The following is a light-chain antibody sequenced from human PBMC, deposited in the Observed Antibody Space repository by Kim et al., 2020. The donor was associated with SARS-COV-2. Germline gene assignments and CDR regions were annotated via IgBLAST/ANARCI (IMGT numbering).Light chain of an antibody. CDR1: SSDVGGYNY. CDR3: SSYTSSSTVV. J-gene: IGLJ2*01. V-gene: IGLV2-14*03. CDR2: DVS. Sequence: GQSSTSSCTGTSSDVGGYNYVSWYQQHPGKAPKLMIYDVSNRPSGVSNRFSGSKSGNTASLTISGLQAEDEADYYCSSYTSSSTVVFGGGTQLTVL.